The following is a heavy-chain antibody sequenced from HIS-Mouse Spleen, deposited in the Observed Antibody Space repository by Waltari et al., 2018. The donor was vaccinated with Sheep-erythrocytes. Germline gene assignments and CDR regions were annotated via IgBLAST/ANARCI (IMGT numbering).Heavy chain of an antibody. CDR2: SSSSSSYR. Sequence: EVQLVESGGGLVKPGGSLRLSCAASGFTFSSYSMNWVRQAPGKGLEWVSSSSSSSSYRYYADSVKGRFTISRDNAKNSLYLQMNSLRAEDTAVYYCARAGYSGEYYFDYWGQGTLVTVSS. CDR3: ARAGYSGEYYFDY. CDR1: GFTFSSYS. J-gene: IGHJ4*02. D-gene: IGHD5-12*01. V-gene: IGHV3-21*01.